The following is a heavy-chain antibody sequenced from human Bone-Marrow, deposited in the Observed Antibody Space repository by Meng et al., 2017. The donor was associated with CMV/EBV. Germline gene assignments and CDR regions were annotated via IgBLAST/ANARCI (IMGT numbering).Heavy chain of an antibody. CDR1: GFTFSSYS. Sequence: GESLKISCAASGFTFSSYSMNWVRQAPGKGLEWVSSISSSSSYIYYADSVKGRFTISRDNAKNSLYLQMNSLRAEDTAVYYCARDVIVVVPAAIEVYYYGMDVWGQGTTVPVSS. V-gene: IGHV3-21*01. CDR3: ARDVIVVVPAAIEVYYYGMDV. CDR2: ISSSSSYI. D-gene: IGHD2-2*02. J-gene: IGHJ6*01.